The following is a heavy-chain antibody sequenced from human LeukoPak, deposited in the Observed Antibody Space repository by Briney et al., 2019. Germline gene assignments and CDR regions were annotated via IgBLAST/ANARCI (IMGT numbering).Heavy chain of an antibody. CDR1: GFSFSSYR. CDR2: VSNSGDYI. V-gene: IGHV3-21*06. Sequence: GGSLRLSCAASGFSFSSYRMNWVRQAPGKGLEWVSSVSNSGDYIHYADSVKGRFTISRDNSKNSLYLQMNSLRAEDTAVYYCTTENYYDSSGYYEDYWGQGTLVTVSS. CDR3: TTENYYDSSGYYEDY. J-gene: IGHJ4*02. D-gene: IGHD3-22*01.